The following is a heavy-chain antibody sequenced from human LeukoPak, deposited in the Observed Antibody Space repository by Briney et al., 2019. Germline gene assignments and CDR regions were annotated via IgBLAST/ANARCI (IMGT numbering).Heavy chain of an antibody. CDR3: ARRGYTFDY. CDR1: EFIFSNYW. Sequence: GGSLRLSCAASEFIFSNYWMSWVRQAPGKGLEWVANIKPDGSEKNYVDSVRGRFTISRDNAKSSVFLQMNSLRAEDTAVNYCARRGYTFDYWGLGTLVTVSS. CDR2: IKPDGSEK. D-gene: IGHD5-24*01. V-gene: IGHV3-7*01. J-gene: IGHJ4*02.